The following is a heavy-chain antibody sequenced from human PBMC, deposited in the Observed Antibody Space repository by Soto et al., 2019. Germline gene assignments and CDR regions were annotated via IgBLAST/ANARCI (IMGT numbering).Heavy chain of an antibody. J-gene: IGHJ6*02. D-gene: IGHD3-3*01. CDR3: ARARGLYAFWSVDLYYYYGMDV. CDR2: IYYSGST. Sequence: SETLSLTCTVSGGSISSGGYYWSWIRQHPGKGLEWIGYIYYSGSTYYNPSLKSRVTISVDTSKNQFSLKLSSVTAADTAVYYCARARGLYAFWSVDLYYYYGMDVWGQGTTVTVSS. V-gene: IGHV4-31*03. CDR1: GGSISSGGYY.